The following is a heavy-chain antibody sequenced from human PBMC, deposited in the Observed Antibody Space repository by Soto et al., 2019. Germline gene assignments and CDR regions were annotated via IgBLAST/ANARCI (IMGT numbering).Heavy chain of an antibody. D-gene: IGHD2-21*02. J-gene: IGHJ4*02. CDR3: AEGMGGWVTQYYFDY. Sequence: EVQLLESGGGLVQPGGSLRLSCGASGFTFNRHGMSWVRQAPGKGLEWVSAITASGGTTYYADSVKGRFTISRDNSKGTLVLPMNSLLAEDTAIYYCAEGMGGWVTQYYFDYWGQGALVTVS. CDR1: GFTFNRHG. CDR2: ITASGGTT. V-gene: IGHV3-23*01.